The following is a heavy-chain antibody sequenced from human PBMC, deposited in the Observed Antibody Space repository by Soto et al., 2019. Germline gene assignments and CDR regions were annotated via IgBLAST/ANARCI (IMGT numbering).Heavy chain of an antibody. V-gene: IGHV1-69*08. CDR3: ARDGLYASQPGMEV. J-gene: IGHJ6*02. CDR2: IIPILGIA. CDR1: GGTFSSYT. Sequence: QVQLVQSGAEVKKPGSSVKVSCKASGGTFSSYTISWVRQAPGQGLEWMGRIIPILGIANYAQKCQGRVTITADKSTSKAYMALASQRSEDKAVYSGARDGLYASQPGMEVWGPGTTAPVSS. D-gene: IGHD2-2*01.